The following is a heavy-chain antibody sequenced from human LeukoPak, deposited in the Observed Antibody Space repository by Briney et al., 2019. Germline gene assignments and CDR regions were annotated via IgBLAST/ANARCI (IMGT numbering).Heavy chain of an antibody. V-gene: IGHV3-9*01. D-gene: IGHD1-26*01. CDR3: AKDVYSGSYYYFDY. Sequence: GGSLRLSCAASGFTFDDYAMHWVRQAPGKGLEWVSGISWNSGSIGYADSVKGRFTIPRDNAKNSLYLQMNSLRAEDTALYYCAKDVYSGSYYYFDYWGQGTLVTVSS. CDR1: GFTFDDYA. J-gene: IGHJ4*02. CDR2: ISWNSGSI.